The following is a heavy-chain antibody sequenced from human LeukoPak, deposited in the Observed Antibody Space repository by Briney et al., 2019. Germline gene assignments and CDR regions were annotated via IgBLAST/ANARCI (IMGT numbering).Heavy chain of an antibody. CDR2: ISSNGGST. D-gene: IGHD5-18*01. J-gene: IGHJ4*02. CDR3: VKEGYSYTFGGYLDY. CDR1: GFTFSGYT. Sequence: GGSLRLSCSASGFTFSGYTMHWVRQAPGKGLQHVSGISSNGGSTYYGDSVKGRFTISRDNSKNTLYLHMSSLRGEDTAVYYCVKEGYSYTFGGYLDYWGQGTLVTVSS. V-gene: IGHV3-64D*09.